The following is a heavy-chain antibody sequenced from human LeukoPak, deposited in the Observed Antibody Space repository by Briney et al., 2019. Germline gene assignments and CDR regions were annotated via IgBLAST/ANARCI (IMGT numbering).Heavy chain of an antibody. V-gene: IGHV4-4*02. J-gene: IGHJ4*02. D-gene: IGHD3-9*01. CDR2: IHRAGRT. CDR3: GKTDIYFNPIDY. CDR1: GVSISSREW. Sequence: SETLSLTCSVSGVSISSREWWIGVRQPPGQGLEWIGEIHRAGRTRYNPSLKSRVTISMDYSKNQFSLKLTCVTAADTAIYYCGKTDIYFNPIDYWGPGSLVTVSS.